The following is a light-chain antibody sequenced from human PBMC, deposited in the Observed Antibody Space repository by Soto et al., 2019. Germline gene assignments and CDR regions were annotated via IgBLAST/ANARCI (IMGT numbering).Light chain of an antibody. V-gene: IGKV3-15*01. CDR1: QTVNSN. CDR3: QQYNNWPPWT. Sequence: EIVMTQSPATLSVSPGERATFSCRASQTVNSNLAWYQQRPGQAPRLLISGASTRAPGIPARFSGSGSGTEFTLTISSLQSEDFAVYYCQQYNNWPPWTFGQGTRVEI. J-gene: IGKJ1*01. CDR2: GAS.